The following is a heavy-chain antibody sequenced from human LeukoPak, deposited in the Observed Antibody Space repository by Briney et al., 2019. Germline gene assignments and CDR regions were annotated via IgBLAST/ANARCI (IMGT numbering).Heavy chain of an antibody. Sequence: ASVKVSCKASGYTFTSYGISWVRQAPGQGLEWMGWISAYNGNTNYAQELQGRVTMTTDTSTSTAYMELRSLRSDDTAVYYCARGYGSGSPGFVSDYWGQGTLVTVSS. J-gene: IGHJ4*02. CDR1: GYTFTSYG. CDR2: ISAYNGNT. V-gene: IGHV1-18*01. D-gene: IGHD1-26*01. CDR3: ARGYGSGSPGFVSDY.